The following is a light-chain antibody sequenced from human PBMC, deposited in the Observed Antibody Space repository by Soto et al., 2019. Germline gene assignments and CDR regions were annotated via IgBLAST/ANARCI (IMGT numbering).Light chain of an antibody. Sequence: DIQMTQSPSTLSGSVGDIVTITFRASQTISSWLAWYQQKPGKAPKLLIYKASTLKSGVPSRFSGSGSGTEFTLTISSLQPDDFATYYCLQDHDDSWTFGQGTKVDIK. J-gene: IGKJ1*01. CDR2: KAS. CDR3: LQDHDDSWT. CDR1: QTISSW. V-gene: IGKV1-5*03.